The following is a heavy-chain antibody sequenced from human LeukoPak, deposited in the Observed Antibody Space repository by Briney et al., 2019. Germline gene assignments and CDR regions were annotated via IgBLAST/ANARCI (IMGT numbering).Heavy chain of an antibody. J-gene: IGHJ3*02. CDR2: ISSSSSYI. V-gene: IGHV3-21*01. Sequence: GGSLRLSCAASGFTFSSYSVNWVRQAPGKGLEWVSSISSSSSYIYYADSVKGRFTISRDNAKNSLYLQMKSLRAEDTAVYYCARDLVVPAAMDAFDIWGQGTMVTVSS. D-gene: IGHD2-2*01. CDR3: ARDLVVPAAMDAFDI. CDR1: GFTFSSYS.